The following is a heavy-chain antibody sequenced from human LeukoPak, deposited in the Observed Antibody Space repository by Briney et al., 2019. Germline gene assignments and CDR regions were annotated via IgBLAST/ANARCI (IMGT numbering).Heavy chain of an antibody. V-gene: IGHV1-2*02. CDR2: VNPNSGDT. D-gene: IGHD2/OR15-2a*01. CDR3: ARGRRILWRDPNAGDFFDY. J-gene: IGHJ4*02. Sequence: ASVKVSWKASGYTFTDYYIHWVRQAPGQGLEWMGWVNPNSGDTDYAQKFQDRVIMTRDTSINTAYIELSSLRSDDTAVYYCARGRRILWRDPNAGDFFDYWGQGTLVIVSS. CDR1: GYTFTDYY.